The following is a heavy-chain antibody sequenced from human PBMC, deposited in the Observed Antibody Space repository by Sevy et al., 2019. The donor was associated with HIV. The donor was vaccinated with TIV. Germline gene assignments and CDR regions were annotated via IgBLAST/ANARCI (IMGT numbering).Heavy chain of an antibody. CDR1: GFAFSTHA. Sequence: GESLKISCAASGFAFSTHAMHWVRQAPGKGLEWVAVISYEGTETFYAASVEGRFTISRDNSKNMLSLQINSLRPEDMAVYYCARDGGNSVKWYPLYWGHGTLVTVSS. CDR2: ISYEGTET. J-gene: IGHJ4*01. V-gene: IGHV3-30-3*01. CDR3: ARDGGNSVKWYPLY. D-gene: IGHD2-2*01.